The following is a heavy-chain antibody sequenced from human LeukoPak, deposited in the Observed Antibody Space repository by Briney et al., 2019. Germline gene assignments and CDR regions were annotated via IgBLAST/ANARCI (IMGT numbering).Heavy chain of an antibody. CDR2: INHSGST. Sequence: PSEALSLTCAVYGGSFSGYYWSWIRQPPGKGLEWIGEINHSGSTNYNPSLKSRVTISVDTSKNQFSLKLSSVTAADTAVYYCARRLGTGKNYYYYYMDVWGKGTTVTISS. D-gene: IGHD1-1*01. J-gene: IGHJ6*03. CDR1: GGSFSGYY. V-gene: IGHV4-34*01. CDR3: ARRLGTGKNYYYYYMDV.